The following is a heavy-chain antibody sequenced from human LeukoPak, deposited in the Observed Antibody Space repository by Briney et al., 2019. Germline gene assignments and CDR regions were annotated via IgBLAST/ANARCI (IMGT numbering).Heavy chain of an antibody. Sequence: ASVKVSCKTSGYTFITYGINWVRQAPRQGLEWMGWISTYNGDTNYAQKLQGRVTMTTDTSTSTAYMELRSLRSDDTAVYYCARRAARRYFDYWGQGTLVTVSS. CDR2: ISTYNGDT. CDR3: ARRAARRYFDY. J-gene: IGHJ4*02. V-gene: IGHV1-18*01. D-gene: IGHD6-6*01. CDR1: GYTFITYG.